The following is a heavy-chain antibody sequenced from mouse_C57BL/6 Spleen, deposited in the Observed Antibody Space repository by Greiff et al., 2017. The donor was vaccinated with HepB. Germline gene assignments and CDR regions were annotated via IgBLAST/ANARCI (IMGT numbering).Heavy chain of an antibody. CDR3: AKGMVTSLYWYFDV. D-gene: IGHD2-2*01. CDR2: IWSGGST. CDR1: GFSLTSYG. V-gene: IGHV2-4*01. Sequence: VKLMESGPGLVQPSQSLSITCTVSGFSLTSYGVHWVRQPPGKGLEWLGVIWSGGSTDYNAAFISRLSISKDNSKSQVFFKMNSLQADDTAIYYCAKGMVTSLYWYFDVWGTGTTVTVSS. J-gene: IGHJ1*03.